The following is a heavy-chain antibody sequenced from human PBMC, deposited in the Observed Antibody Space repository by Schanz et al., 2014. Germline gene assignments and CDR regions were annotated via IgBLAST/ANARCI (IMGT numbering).Heavy chain of an antibody. CDR2: ISGSGGST. Sequence: EVQLLDSGGGLVQPGGSLRLSCAASGFTFSTYAMSWVRQAPGKGLEWVSAISGSGGSTDYADSVKGRFTISRDNSKNTLYLQMNSLRAEDTAVYYCAKQIHSEILTVTRNWGQGTLVTVSS. V-gene: IGHV3-23*01. J-gene: IGHJ4*02. CDR3: AKQIHSEILTVTRN. D-gene: IGHD3-9*01. CDR1: GFTFSTYA.